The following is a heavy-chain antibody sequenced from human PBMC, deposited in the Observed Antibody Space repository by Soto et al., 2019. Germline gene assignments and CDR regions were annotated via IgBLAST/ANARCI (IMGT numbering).Heavy chain of an antibody. D-gene: IGHD4-17*01. J-gene: IGHJ4*02. CDR1: GDSVSSGTYY. CDR2: IYYRGST. CDR3: ARGLDYVGFDY. Sequence: PSETLSLTCIVSGDSVSSGTYYWSWIRQPPGKGLEWIGYIYYRGSTNYNPSLKSRVTISIDTSRNQFSLKVNSVTAADTAVYYCARGLDYVGFDYWGQGTLVTVS. V-gene: IGHV4-61*01.